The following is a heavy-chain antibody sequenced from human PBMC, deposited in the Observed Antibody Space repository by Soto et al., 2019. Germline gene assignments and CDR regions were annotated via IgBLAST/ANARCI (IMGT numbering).Heavy chain of an antibody. CDR2: INPNSGGT. V-gene: IGHV1-2*04. J-gene: IGHJ5*02. Sequence: ASVKVSCKASGYTFTGYYMHWVRQAPGQGLEWMGWINPNSGGTNYAQKFQGWVTMTRDTSISTAHMELSRLRSDDTAVYYCARGDVSITGAAHTNWFAPSGQGTLVTVSS. CDR1: GYTFTGYY. D-gene: IGHD1-20*01. CDR3: ARGDVSITGAAHTNWFAP.